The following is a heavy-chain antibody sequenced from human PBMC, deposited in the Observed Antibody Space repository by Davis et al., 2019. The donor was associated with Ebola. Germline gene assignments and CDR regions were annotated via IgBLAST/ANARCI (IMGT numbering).Heavy chain of an antibody. CDR2: IYYSGST. CDR3: ARDRGDILTGYIYYYYGMDV. CDR1: GGSISSYY. D-gene: IGHD3-9*01. V-gene: IGHV4-59*01. J-gene: IGHJ6*02. Sequence: SETLSLTCTVSGGSISSYYWSWIRQPPGKGLEWIGYIYYSGSTNYNPSLKSRVTISVDTSKNQFSLKLSSVTAADTAVYYCARDRGDILTGYIYYYYGMDVWGQGTTVTVSS.